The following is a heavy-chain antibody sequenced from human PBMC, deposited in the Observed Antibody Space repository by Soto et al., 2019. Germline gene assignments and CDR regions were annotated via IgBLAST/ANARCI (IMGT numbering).Heavy chain of an antibody. Sequence: ASVKVSCKVSGYTLTELSMHWVRQAPGKGLEWMGGFDPEDGETIYAQKFQGRVTMTEDTSTDTAYMELSSLRSGDTAVYYCATASGWPPTLDYWGQGTLVTVSS. CDR2: FDPEDGET. CDR1: GYTLTELS. J-gene: IGHJ4*02. V-gene: IGHV1-24*01. D-gene: IGHD6-19*01. CDR3: ATASGWPPTLDY.